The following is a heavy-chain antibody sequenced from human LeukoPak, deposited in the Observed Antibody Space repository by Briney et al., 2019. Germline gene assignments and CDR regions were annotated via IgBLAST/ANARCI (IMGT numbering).Heavy chain of an antibody. Sequence: GGSLRLSCAASGFTFSSYAMSWVRQAPGKGLEWVSAISGSGGSTYYADSVKGRFTISRDNSKNTLYLQMNSLRAEDTAVYYCASGSSYYGSGSYSDYWGQGTLVTVSS. CDR1: GFTFSSYA. CDR2: ISGSGGST. V-gene: IGHV3-23*01. CDR3: ASGSSYYGSGSYSDY. D-gene: IGHD3-10*01. J-gene: IGHJ4*02.